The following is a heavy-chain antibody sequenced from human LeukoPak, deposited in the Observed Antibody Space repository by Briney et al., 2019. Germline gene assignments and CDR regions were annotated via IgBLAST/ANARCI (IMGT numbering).Heavy chain of an antibody. Sequence: SETLSLTCTVSGGSISSYYWSWIRQPPGKGLQWIGYIYYSGSTNYNPSLKSRVTISVDTSKNQFSLGLSSVTAADTAVYYCARLAPGYGDSDTDYWGQGTLVTVSS. CDR3: ARLAPGYGDSDTDY. V-gene: IGHV4-59*08. J-gene: IGHJ4*02. D-gene: IGHD4-17*01. CDR2: IYYSGST. CDR1: GGSISSYY.